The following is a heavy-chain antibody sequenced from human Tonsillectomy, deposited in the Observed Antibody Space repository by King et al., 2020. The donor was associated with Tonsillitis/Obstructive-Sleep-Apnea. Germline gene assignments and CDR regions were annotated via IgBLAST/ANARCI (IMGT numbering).Heavy chain of an antibody. D-gene: IGHD3-10*01. CDR1: GYTFTGYF. V-gene: IGHV1-2*02. J-gene: IGHJ4*02. CDR3: ATHNYYDSVSAPETWDQ. CDR2: INPNSGDT. Sequence: QLVQSGAEVKKPGASVKVSCKASGYTFTGYFIHWVRQAPGQGLEWRGWINPNSGDTKYAQKFQGRVTMTTDTSISTAYVEVSRLKSDDTAVYYCATHNYYDSVSAPETWDQWGPGTLVPVSS.